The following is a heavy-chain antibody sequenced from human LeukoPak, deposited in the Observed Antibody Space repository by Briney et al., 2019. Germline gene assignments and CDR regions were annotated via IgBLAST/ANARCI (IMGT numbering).Heavy chain of an antibody. D-gene: IGHD3-16*01. J-gene: IGHJ4*02. V-gene: IGHV1-2*02. CDR1: GYTFTGYY. CDR3: ARRGNYDNLWGNSLNN. Sequence: ASVKVSCKASGYTFTGYYMHWVRQAPGQGLEWVGWINPNSGGTNYAQKFQGRVTMTRDASISTAYMEMSRLRSDDTAIYYCARRGNYDNLWGNSLNNWGQGTLVTVSS. CDR2: INPNSGGT.